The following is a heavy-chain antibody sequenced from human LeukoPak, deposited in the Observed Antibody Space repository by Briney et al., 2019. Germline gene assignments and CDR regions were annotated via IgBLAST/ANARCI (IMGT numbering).Heavy chain of an antibody. CDR2: ISSGGSTI. J-gene: IGHJ4*02. Sequence: GGSLRLSCAASGFTFSTYEMNWVRQAPGKGLEWVSYISSGGSTIYYADSVKGRFTISRDNAKDSLYLQMNSLRAGDTAVYYCARIYDGRHWGQGTLVTVSS. D-gene: IGHD2/OR15-2a*01. CDR1: GFTFSTYE. CDR3: ARIYDGRH. V-gene: IGHV3-48*03.